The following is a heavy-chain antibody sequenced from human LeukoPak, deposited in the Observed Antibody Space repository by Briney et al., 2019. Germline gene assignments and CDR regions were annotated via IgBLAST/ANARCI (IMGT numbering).Heavy chain of an antibody. D-gene: IGHD1-14*01. J-gene: IGHJ4*02. CDR3: TTSPHDHGPRADY. V-gene: IGHV3-66*02. CDR2: IYSGGST. CDR1: GFTVSSNY. Sequence: PGGSLRLSCAASGFTVSSNYMSWVRQAPGKGLEWVSVIYSGGSTYYADSVKGRFTISRDNSKSTLYLQMNSLRAEDTAVYYCTTSPHDHGPRADYWGQGTLVTVSS.